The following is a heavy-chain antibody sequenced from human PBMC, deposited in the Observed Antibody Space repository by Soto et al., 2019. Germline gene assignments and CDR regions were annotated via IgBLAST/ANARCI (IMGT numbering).Heavy chain of an antibody. J-gene: IGHJ3*02. CDR1: GGTFSSYA. Sequence: QVQLVQSGAEVKKPGSSVKVSCKASGGTFSSYAISWVRQAPGQGLEWMGGIIPIFGTANYAQKCQGRVTFTADESTSTAYMELSSLRSEDTAVYYCARGSWYSSSWSDAFDIWGQGTMVTVSS. D-gene: IGHD6-13*01. CDR3: ARGSWYSSSWSDAFDI. CDR2: IIPIFGTA. V-gene: IGHV1-69*01.